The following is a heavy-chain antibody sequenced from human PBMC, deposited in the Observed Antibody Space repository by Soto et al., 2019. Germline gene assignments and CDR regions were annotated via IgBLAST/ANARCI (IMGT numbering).Heavy chain of an antibody. CDR1: GFSLSTTGVG. V-gene: IGHV2-5*02. J-gene: IGHJ5*02. D-gene: IGHD7-27*01. CDR3: AHRRXXXXXXXXXXWGLKTWFDP. Sequence: QITLKESGPPLVKPTQTLTLTCTFSGFSLSTTGVGVGWIRQPPGKALEWLAVIYWDDEKRYSPSLKSRLTITKDTSKNQVVLTITNMDPVDTATYYCAHRRXXXXXXXXXXWGLKTWFDPWGQGTLVTVSS. CDR2: IYWDDEK.